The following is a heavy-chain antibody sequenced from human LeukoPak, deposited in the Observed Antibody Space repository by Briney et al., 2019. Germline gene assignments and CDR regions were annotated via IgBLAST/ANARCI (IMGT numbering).Heavy chain of an antibody. Sequence: GGSLRLSCAASGFTFSTYWMNWVRQAPGKGLECVANIKQDGSEKYYVDSVKGRFTISRDNANNSMYLQMNSLKTEDTAVYYCTSPLPSDDYWGQGTLVTVSS. J-gene: IGHJ4*02. D-gene: IGHD3-10*01. CDR1: GFTFSTYW. CDR3: TSPLPSDDY. CDR2: IKQDGSEK. V-gene: IGHV3-7*03.